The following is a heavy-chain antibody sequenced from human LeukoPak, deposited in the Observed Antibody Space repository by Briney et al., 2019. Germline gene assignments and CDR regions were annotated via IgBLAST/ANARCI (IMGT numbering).Heavy chain of an antibody. J-gene: IGHJ4*02. Sequence: SETLSLTCTVSGGSISSSSYYWGWIRQPPGKGLEWIGSIYYSGSTYYNPSLKSRVTISVDTSKNQFSLKLSSVTAADTAVYYCARGRYYFDYWGQGTLVTVSS. V-gene: IGHV4-39*07. CDR1: GGSISSSSYY. CDR3: ARGRYYFDY. D-gene: IGHD2-15*01. CDR2: IYYSGST.